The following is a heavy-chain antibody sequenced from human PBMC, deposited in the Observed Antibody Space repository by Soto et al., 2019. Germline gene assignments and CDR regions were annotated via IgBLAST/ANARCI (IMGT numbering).Heavy chain of an antibody. CDR2: ISGSGGST. CDR1: GFTFSSYA. D-gene: IGHD6-6*01. J-gene: IGHJ6*02. V-gene: IGHV3-23*01. Sequence: EVQLLESGGGLAQPGGSLTLSCAASGFTFSSYAMSWVRQAPGKGLEWVSAISGSGGSTHYADSVKGRFTVSRDNSKNTLYLQMNSLRAEDTAVYYCEKVGGEQLGHYYYYGMDVWGQGTTVTVSS. CDR3: EKVGGEQLGHYYYYGMDV.